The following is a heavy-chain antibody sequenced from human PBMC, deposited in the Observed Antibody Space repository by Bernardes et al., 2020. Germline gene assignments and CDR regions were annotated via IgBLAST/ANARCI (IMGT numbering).Heavy chain of an antibody. J-gene: IGHJ4*02. CDR2: IIPIFGTT. D-gene: IGHD3-10*01. V-gene: IGHV1-69*13. CDR1: GGTFSSYS. Sequence: SVKVSCKASGGTFSSYSISWVRQAPVQGLEWMGGIIPIFGTTNYAQKFQGRVTITAAESTSTAYMELSSLISEDTAVYYCAGGMKDDYGDFWGQGTLVTVSS. CDR3: AGGMKDDYGDF.